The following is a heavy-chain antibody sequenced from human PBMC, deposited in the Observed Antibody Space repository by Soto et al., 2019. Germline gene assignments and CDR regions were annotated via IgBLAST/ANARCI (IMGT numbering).Heavy chain of an antibody. D-gene: IGHD3-9*01. CDR3: ARYYDILTGYYNDYYFDY. CDR1: GFTFSSYW. CDR2: IKQDGSEK. V-gene: IGHV3-7*04. J-gene: IGHJ4*02. Sequence: GGSLRLSCAASGFTFSSYWMSWVRPAPGKGLDWVVNIKQDGSEKYCVDSVKGRFTISRDNAKNSLYLQMNSLRAEDTALYYCARYYDILTGYYNDYYFDYWGQGTLVTVS.